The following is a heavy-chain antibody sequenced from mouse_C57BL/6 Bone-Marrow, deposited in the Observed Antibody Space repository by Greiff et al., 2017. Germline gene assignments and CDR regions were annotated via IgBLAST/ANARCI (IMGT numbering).Heavy chain of an antibody. Sequence: DVMLVESGGGLVQPKGSLTLSCAASGFSFNTYAMNWVRQAPGKGLEWVARIRSKSNNYATYYADSVKDRFTISRDDSESMLYLQMNNLTTEDTAMYYCVRTSSIRDVWGTGTTVTVSS. J-gene: IGHJ1*03. CDR1: GFSFNTYA. CDR3: VRTSSIRDV. CDR2: IRSKSNNYAT. V-gene: IGHV10-1*01.